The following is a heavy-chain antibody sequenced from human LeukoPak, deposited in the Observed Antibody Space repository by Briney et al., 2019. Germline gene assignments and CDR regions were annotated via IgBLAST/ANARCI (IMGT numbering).Heavy chain of an antibody. D-gene: IGHD3-22*01. V-gene: IGHV4-39*07. CDR1: GGSISSTSYY. CDR2: ISYCGNT. Sequence: SETLSLTCTVSGGSISSTSYYWGWIRQPPGKWLEWIVSISYCGNTNYNPSLKSRVTMSVGTSKNQFSLKLRSVTAAGTAVYYCARRGDDSSGYYPYWGQGSLVTVS. J-gene: IGHJ4*02. CDR3: ARRGDDSSGYYPY.